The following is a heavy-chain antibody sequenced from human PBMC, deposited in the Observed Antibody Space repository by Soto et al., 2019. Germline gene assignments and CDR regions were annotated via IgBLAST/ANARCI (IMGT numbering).Heavy chain of an antibody. CDR1: GFTFTYSG. V-gene: IGHV3-23*01. CDR2: VTEGKDET. D-gene: IGHD1-26*01. CDR3: TKDSGWASEH. Sequence: DVQLLESGGGLVQPGGSLRLSCSASGFTFTYSGMSWVRQAPGKGLEWVAGVTEGKDETLYADSVKGRFTISRDYTKNIFYLQMRSLRVEDTAMYFCTKDSGWASEHWGQGALVTVSS. J-gene: IGHJ4*02.